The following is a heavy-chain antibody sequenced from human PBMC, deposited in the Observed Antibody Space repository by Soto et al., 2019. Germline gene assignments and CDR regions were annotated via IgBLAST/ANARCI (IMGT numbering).Heavy chain of an antibody. D-gene: IGHD3-22*01. CDR3: ARASITMIGGFDY. Sequence: PSETLSLTCAVSGGSISSGSYSWSWIRQPPGEGLEWIGYIYYSGSTNYNPSLKSRVTISVDTSKNQFSLKLSSVTAADTAVYYCARASITMIGGFDYWGQGTLVTVSS. V-gene: IGHV4-61*01. J-gene: IGHJ4*02. CDR1: GGSISSGSYS. CDR2: IYYSGST.